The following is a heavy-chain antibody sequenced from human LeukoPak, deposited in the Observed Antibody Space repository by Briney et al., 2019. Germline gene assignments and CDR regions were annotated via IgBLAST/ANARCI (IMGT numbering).Heavy chain of an antibody. CDR1: SGSISSGNYY. CDR2: IYTSGST. J-gene: IGHJ3*01. Sequence: SETLSLTCTASSGSISSGNYYWSWIRQPAGKGLEWIGRIYTSGSTNYNPSLKSRVTISVDTSKDQFSLKLSSVTAADTAMYYCARSRMGDAFDVWGQGTMVTVSS. D-gene: IGHD3-16*01. CDR3: ARSRMGDAFDV. V-gene: IGHV4-61*02.